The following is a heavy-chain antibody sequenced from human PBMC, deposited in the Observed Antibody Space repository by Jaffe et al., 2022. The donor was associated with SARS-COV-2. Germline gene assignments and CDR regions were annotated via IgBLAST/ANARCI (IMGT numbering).Heavy chain of an antibody. CDR1: GYTFTSYF. CDR2: INPSGGST. J-gene: IGHJ5*02. D-gene: IGHD1-26*01. V-gene: IGHV1-46*01. CDR3: ARSGTYNIHLDL. Sequence: QVQLVQSGAEVKKPGASVKVSCKASGYTFTSYFMHWVRQAPGQGLEWMGIINPSGGSTSYAQKFQGRVTMTRDTSTSTVYMEVSSLRYEDTAVYFCARSGTYNIHLDLWGQGTLVTVSS.